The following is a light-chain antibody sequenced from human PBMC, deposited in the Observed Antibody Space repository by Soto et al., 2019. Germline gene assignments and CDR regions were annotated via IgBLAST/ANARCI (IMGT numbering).Light chain of an antibody. J-gene: IGKJ2*01. CDR1: QSVSSN. CDR3: KQYNNWSYT. V-gene: IGKV3-15*01. CDR2: GAS. Sequence: EIVMTQSPATLSVSPGERATLSCRASQSVSSNVAWYQQKPGQSPRLLIYGASTRATGIPARFSGSGSGTEFTLTTSSLQSEDFEVYYCKQYNNWSYTVGQGTKLE.